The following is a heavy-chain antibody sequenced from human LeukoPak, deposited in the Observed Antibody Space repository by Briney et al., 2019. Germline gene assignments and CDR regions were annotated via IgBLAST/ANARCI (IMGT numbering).Heavy chain of an antibody. J-gene: IGHJ6*03. D-gene: IGHD5-12*01. V-gene: IGHV3-21*01. CDR2: ISSSSSYI. CDR1: GFTFSSYS. CDR3: VRAFGGYDSQRFYYNMDV. Sequence: GGSLRLSCAASGFTFSSYSMNWVRQAPGKGLEWVSSISSSSSYIYYADSVKGRFTISRDNAKNSLYLQMNSLRAEDTAVYYCVRAFGGYDSQRFYYNMDVWGKGTTVTVS.